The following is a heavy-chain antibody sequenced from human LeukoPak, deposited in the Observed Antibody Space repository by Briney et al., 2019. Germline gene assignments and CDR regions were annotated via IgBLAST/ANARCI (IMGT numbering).Heavy chain of an antibody. D-gene: IGHD3-10*01. CDR3: ARDLVAGH. J-gene: IGHJ4*02. V-gene: IGHV4-59*01. CDR2: IYYSGST. CDR1: GGSISSYY. Sequence: SETLSLTCTVSGGSISSYYWSWIRQPPGKGLEWIGYIYYSGSTNYNPSLKSRVTISVDTSKNQFSLKLSSVTAADTAVYYCARDLVAGHWGQETLVTVSS.